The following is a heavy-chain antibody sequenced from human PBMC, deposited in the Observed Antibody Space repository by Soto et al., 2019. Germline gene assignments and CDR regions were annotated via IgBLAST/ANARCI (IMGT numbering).Heavy chain of an antibody. CDR2: INHSGST. CDR3: ARGLLGYCSSTSCHTGLDP. CDR1: GGSFSGYY. Sequence: SETLSLTCAVYGGSFSGYYWSWIRQPPGKGLEWIGEINHSGSTNYNPSLKSRVTISVDTSKNQFSLKLSSVTAADTAVYYCARGLLGYCSSTSCHTGLDPWGQGTLVTVSS. J-gene: IGHJ5*02. D-gene: IGHD2-2*01. V-gene: IGHV4-34*01.